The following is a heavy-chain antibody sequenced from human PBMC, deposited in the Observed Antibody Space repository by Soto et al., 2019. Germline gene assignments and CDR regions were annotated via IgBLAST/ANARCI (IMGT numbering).Heavy chain of an antibody. D-gene: IGHD6-13*01. CDR1: GYTFTSYG. V-gene: IGHV1-18*01. CDR3: ARCRGIAAAGTLDV. Sequence: ASVKVSCQASGYTFTSYGIRGVRQAPGQGLEWMGWISAYNGHTNYAQKLQGRVTMTTDTSTSTAYMELRSLRSDDTAVYYCARCRGIAAAGTLDVWGQGTTVTVSS. J-gene: IGHJ6*02. CDR2: ISAYNGHT.